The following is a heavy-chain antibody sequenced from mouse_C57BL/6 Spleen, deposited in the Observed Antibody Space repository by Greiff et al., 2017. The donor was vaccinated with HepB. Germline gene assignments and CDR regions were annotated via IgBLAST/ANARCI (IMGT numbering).Heavy chain of an antibody. J-gene: IGHJ1*03. CDR2: ILPGSGST. V-gene: IGHV1-9*01. CDR3: ARSEFITTVVAPRGYWYFDV. D-gene: IGHD1-1*01. Sequence: QVQLQQSGAELMKPGASVKLSCKATGYTFTGYWIVWVKQRPGHGLEWIGEILPGSGSTNYNEKFKGKATFTADTSSNTAYMQLSSLTTEDSAIYYCARSEFITTVVAPRGYWYFDVWGTGTTVTVSS. CDR1: GYTFTGYW.